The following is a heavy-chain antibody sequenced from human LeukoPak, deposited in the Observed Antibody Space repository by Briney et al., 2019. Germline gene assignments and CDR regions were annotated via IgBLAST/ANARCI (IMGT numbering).Heavy chain of an antibody. CDR2: IYHSGST. Sequence: TSETLSLTCTVSGYSISSGYHWGWIRQPPGKGLEWIGIIYHSGSTYYNPSLKSLVTISVNTSKNHFSLKLRPLTAADTAVYYCARVVQSNDSSGFYLPEYFQHWGQGTLVTVSS. D-gene: IGHD3-22*01. CDR3: ARVVQSNDSSGFYLPEYFQH. J-gene: IGHJ1*01. CDR1: GYSISSGYH. V-gene: IGHV4-38-2*02.